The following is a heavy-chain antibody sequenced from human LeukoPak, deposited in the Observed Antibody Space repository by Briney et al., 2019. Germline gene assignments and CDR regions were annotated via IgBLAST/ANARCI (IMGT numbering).Heavy chain of an antibody. V-gene: IGHV1-46*01. D-gene: IGHD1-26*01. CDR2: ISPSGGST. J-gene: IGHJ5*02. CDR1: GYTFTGYY. CDR3: ARDNSVGDNAWWFDP. Sequence: ASVKVSCKASGYTFTGYYMHWVRQAPGQGPECMGVISPSGGSTTYAQKFQGRVTLTRDMSTSTDYLELSSLRSEDTAIYYCARDNSVGDNAWWFDPWGQGTLVTVSS.